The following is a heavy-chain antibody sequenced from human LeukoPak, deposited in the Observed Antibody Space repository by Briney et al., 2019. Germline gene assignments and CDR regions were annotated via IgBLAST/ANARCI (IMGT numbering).Heavy chain of an antibody. D-gene: IGHD1-26*01. V-gene: IGHV3-7*04. J-gene: IGHJ4*02. CDR3: ARDCVIVGAPCYDY. Sequence: PGGSLRLSCAASGFTFSHCWMSWIRQAPGKGLEWVANVNQDESGKYFVDSLKGRFNISRDNAKNSLYLQMNRLRAEETAVYYCARDCVIVGAPCYDYWAQGTLVTVSS. CDR2: VNQDESGK. CDR1: GFTFSHCW.